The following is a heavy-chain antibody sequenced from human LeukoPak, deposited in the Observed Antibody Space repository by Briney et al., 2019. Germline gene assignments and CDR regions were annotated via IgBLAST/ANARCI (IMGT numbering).Heavy chain of an antibody. D-gene: IGHD2-15*01. CDR2: IYTSGST. CDR1: GGSISSYY. CDR3: ASQIGYCSGGSCYFADY. J-gene: IGHJ4*02. V-gene: IGHV4-4*07. Sequence: SGTLSLTCTVSGGSISSYYWSWIRQPAGKGLEWIGRIYTSGSTNYNPSLKSRVTMSVDTSKNQFSLKLSSVTAADTAVYYCASQIGYCSGGSCYFADYWGQGTLVTVSS.